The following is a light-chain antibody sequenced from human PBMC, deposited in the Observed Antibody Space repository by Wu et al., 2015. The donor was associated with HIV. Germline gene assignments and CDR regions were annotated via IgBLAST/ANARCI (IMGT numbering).Light chain of an antibody. V-gene: IGKV3-15*01. J-gene: IGKJ1*01. CDR2: GAS. CDR3: QQYET. Sequence: EIVLTQSPGTLSLSPGERATLSCRASQSVSSNLAWYQQKPGQAPKLLIYGASTRATGIPARFSGSGSGTEFTLTISSMQSEDFAVYYCQQYETFGQGTKVEIK. CDR1: QSVSSN.